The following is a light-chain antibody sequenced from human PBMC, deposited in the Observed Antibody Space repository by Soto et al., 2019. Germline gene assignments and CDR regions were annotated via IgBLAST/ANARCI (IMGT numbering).Light chain of an antibody. J-gene: IGKJ5*01. CDR2: AAS. Sequence: DIQMTQSPSSLSASVGDRVSITCRTSQSIGSYLNWYQQKPGKAPKLLIFAASSLQSGVPSRFSGSRSGPEFTLTISSLQSEDFAVYYCQQYKNWPLFGQGTRLEIK. CDR3: QQYKNWPL. CDR1: QSIGSY. V-gene: IGKV1-39*01.